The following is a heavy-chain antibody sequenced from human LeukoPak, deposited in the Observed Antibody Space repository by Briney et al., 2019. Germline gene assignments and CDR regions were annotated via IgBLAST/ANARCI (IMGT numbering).Heavy chain of an antibody. V-gene: IGHV4-39*07. J-gene: IGHJ4*02. CDR2: IYYSGST. CDR3: ARDQGRWLVRTFDY. CDR1: AGSISSSSYY. D-gene: IGHD6-19*01. Sequence: SETLSLTCTVSAGSISSSSYYWGWIRQPPGKGLEWIGNIYYSGSTYYNPSLKSRVTISVDTSKNQFSLKLSSVTAADTVVYYCARDQGRWLVRTFDYWGQGTLVTVSS.